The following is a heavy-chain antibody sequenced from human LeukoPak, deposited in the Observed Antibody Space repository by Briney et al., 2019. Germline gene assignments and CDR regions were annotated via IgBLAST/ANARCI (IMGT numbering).Heavy chain of an antibody. V-gene: IGHV3-11*04. CDR2: ISSSGSTI. Sequence: GGSLRLSCAASGFTFSDYYMSWIRQAPGKGLEWISYISSSGSTIYYADSVKGRFTISRDNAKNSLYLQMNSLRAEDTAVYYCARLGRLHFYYYYMDVWGKGTTVTVSS. CDR3: ARLGRLHFYYYYMDV. CDR1: GFTFSDYY. J-gene: IGHJ6*03. D-gene: IGHD5-12*01.